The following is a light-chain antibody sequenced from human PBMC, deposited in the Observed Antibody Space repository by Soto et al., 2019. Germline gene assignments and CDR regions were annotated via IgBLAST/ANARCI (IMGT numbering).Light chain of an antibody. V-gene: IGKV3-15*01. CDR3: QQYNSLWT. J-gene: IGKJ1*01. CDR2: TAS. Sequence: EIVMTQSPGTLSVSPGERATLSCRASQNVRSNLAWYQQKPGQPPRLLIYTASTRATGIPARFSGSGSGTEFTLTISSLQPDDFATYYCQQYNSLWTFGQGTKVDIK. CDR1: QNVRSN.